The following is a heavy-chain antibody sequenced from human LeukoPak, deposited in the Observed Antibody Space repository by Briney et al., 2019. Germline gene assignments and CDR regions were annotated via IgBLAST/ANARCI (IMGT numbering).Heavy chain of an antibody. J-gene: IGHJ3*01. CDR3: AREHPDYHGFDF. D-gene: IGHD4-11*01. CDR2: IFPGGGVT. V-gene: IGHV1-46*01. Sequence: ASVKVSCKASGYTFASYYVHWVRQAPGQGLEWMGVIFPGGGVTEYAQKFQGRVTVTRDTSTRTVYMELSSLRSDDTAMYYCAREHPDYHGFDFWGQGTMASVSS. CDR1: GYTFASYY.